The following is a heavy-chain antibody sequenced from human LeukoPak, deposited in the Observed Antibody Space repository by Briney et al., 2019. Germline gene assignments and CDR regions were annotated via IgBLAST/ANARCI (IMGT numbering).Heavy chain of an antibody. J-gene: IGHJ5*02. CDR2: IYYSGST. CDR1: GGSISSSSYL. D-gene: IGHD3-10*01. Sequence: SETLSLTCTVSGGSISSSSYLRGWIRQPPGKGLEWIGSIYYSGSTYSSPSLKSRVTISVETSKNQFSLKLSSVTAADTAVYYCASIIATMVDPDWFDPWGQGTLVTVSS. CDR3: ASIIATMVDPDWFDP. V-gene: IGHV4-39*01.